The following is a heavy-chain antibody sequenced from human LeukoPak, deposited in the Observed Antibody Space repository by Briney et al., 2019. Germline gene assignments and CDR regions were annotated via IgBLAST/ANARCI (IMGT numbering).Heavy chain of an antibody. CDR1: GFTFSSYG. CDR2: ISYDGSNK. Sequence: GGSLRLSCAASGFTFSSYGMHWVRQAPGKGLEWVAVISYDGSNKYYADSVKGRFTISRDNSKNTLYLQMNSLRAEDTAVYYCAKDAHYPDYWGQGTQVTVSS. J-gene: IGHJ4*02. D-gene: IGHD4/OR15-4a*01. V-gene: IGHV3-30*18. CDR3: AKDAHYPDY.